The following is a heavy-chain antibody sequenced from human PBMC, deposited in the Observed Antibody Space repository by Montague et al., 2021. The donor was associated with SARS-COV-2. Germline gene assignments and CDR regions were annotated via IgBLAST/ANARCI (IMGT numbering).Heavy chain of an antibody. V-gene: IGHV4-61*02. Sequence: TLSLTCTVSGGSISSGSYYWSWIRQPAGKGLEWIGRIYTSGSTNYXPSLKSRVTISVDTSKNQFSLKLSSVTAADTAVYYCARDVLLWFGELSFLDVWGKGTTVTVSS. CDR1: GGSISSGSYY. CDR3: ARDVLLWFGELSFLDV. CDR2: IYTSGST. D-gene: IGHD3-10*01. J-gene: IGHJ6*04.